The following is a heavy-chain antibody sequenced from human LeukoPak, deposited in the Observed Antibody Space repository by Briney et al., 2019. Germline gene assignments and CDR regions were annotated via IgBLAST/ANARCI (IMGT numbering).Heavy chain of an antibody. CDR3: ARDNSARDTAWWFDP. CDR1: GDIFTRHY. Sequence: VASVKVSCKASGDIFTRHYMHWVRQAPGQGLEWMGTINPTGDTTRYAQKFQGRVTMTWDMSTSTDYMELSSLTAEDTAVYFCARDNSARDTAWWFDPWGQGTLVTVSS. D-gene: IGHD3-10*01. V-gene: IGHV1-46*01. CDR2: INPTGDTT. J-gene: IGHJ5*02.